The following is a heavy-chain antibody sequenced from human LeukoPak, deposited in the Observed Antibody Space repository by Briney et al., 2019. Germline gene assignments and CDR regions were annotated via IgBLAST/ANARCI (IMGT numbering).Heavy chain of an antibody. D-gene: IGHD3-22*01. V-gene: IGHV4-61*02. CDR2: IYTSGST. CDR1: GGSISSGSYY. J-gene: IGHJ5*02. Sequence: SETLSLTCTVSGGSISSGSYYWSWIRQPAGKGLEWIGRIYTSGSTNYNPYLKSRVTISVDTSKNQFSLKLSSVTAADTAVYYCAREYYYDSSGYYYDWFDPWGQGTLVTVSS. CDR3: AREYYYDSSGYYYDWFDP.